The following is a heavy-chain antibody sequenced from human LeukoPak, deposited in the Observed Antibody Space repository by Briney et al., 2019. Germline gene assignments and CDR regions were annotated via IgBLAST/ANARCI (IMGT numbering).Heavy chain of an antibody. CDR3: AKNQRFLEWLLYE. D-gene: IGHD3-3*01. CDR1: GFTFDDYA. Sequence: PGGSLRLSCAASGFTFDDYAMHWVRQAPGKGLEWVSLISWDGGSTYYADSVNRRFNISRDNSKNSLYLQMNSLRAEDTALYYCAKNQRFLEWLLYEWGEGTRVTVS. J-gene: IGHJ4*02. V-gene: IGHV3-43D*03. CDR2: ISWDGGST.